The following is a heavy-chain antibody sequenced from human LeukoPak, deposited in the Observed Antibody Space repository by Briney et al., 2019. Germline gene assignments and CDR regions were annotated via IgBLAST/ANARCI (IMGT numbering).Heavy chain of an antibody. Sequence: PGESLRPSCAASGFTFSGYSMSWIRQAPGKGLEWVSYMDASGTTVLYADSVKGRFTISRDNAKNSLSLQMNSLRADDTALYYCARDGTFDIWGQGTMVTVSS. CDR3: ARDGTFDI. J-gene: IGHJ3*02. D-gene: IGHD1-26*01. V-gene: IGHV3-11*04. CDR1: GFTFSGYS. CDR2: MDASGTTV.